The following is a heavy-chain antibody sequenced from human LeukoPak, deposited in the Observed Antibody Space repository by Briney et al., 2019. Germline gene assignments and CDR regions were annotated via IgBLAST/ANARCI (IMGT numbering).Heavy chain of an antibody. CDR3: ARDRGTVTTLNY. V-gene: IGHV4-59*12. CDR1: GGSISSYY. D-gene: IGHD4-17*01. CDR2: IYYSGST. Sequence: SETLSLTCTVSGGSISSYYWSWIRQPPGKGLEWIGYIYYSGSTNYNPSLKSRVTISVDTSKNQFSLKLSSVTAADTAVYYCARDRGTVTTLNYWGQGTLVTVSS. J-gene: IGHJ4*02.